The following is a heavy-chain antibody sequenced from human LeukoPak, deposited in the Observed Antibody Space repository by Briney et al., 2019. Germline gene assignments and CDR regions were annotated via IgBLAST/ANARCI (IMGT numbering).Heavy chain of an antibody. J-gene: IGHJ6*02. Sequence: SETLSLTCTVSGGSISSYYWSWIRQPPGKGLEWIGYIYYSGSTNYNPSLKSRVTISVDTSKNQFSLKLSSVTAADTAVYDCARGGGSSSWPTYYYYYGMDVWGQGTTVTVSS. D-gene: IGHD6-13*01. CDR3: ARGGGSSSWPTYYYYYGMDV. V-gene: IGHV4-59*01. CDR2: IYYSGST. CDR1: GGSISSYY.